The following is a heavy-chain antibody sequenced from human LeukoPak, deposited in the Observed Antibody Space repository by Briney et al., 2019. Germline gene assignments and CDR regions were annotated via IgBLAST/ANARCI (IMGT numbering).Heavy chain of an antibody. V-gene: IGHV4-59*01. CDR2: IYYSGST. J-gene: IGHJ4*02. Sequence: SETLSLTCTVSGVSISVYYWSWIRQPPGKGLEWIGYIYYSGSTNYNPSLKSRVTISVDTSKNQFSLKLSSVTAADTAVYYCARVRALSYYDSSGDLYYFDYWGQGTLVTVSS. D-gene: IGHD3-22*01. CDR1: GVSISVYY. CDR3: ARVRALSYYDSSGDLYYFDY.